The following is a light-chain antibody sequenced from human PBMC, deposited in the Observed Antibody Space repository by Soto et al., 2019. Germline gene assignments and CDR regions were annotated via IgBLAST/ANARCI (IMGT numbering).Light chain of an antibody. Sequence: QSVLTQPPSASGSPGQSVAISCSGTSSDVGGYNYVSWYQQHPGKAPKLMIYDVNKRPSGVPDRFSGSKSGNTASLTVSGLQAEDEADYYCISYAGSNKPAFGGGTKLTAL. V-gene: IGLV2-8*01. CDR2: DVN. J-gene: IGLJ2*01. CDR3: ISYAGSNKPA. CDR1: SSDVGGYNY.